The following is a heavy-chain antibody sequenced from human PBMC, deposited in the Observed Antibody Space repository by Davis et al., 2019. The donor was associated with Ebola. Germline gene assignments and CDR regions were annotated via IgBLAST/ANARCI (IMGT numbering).Heavy chain of an antibody. CDR1: GYTFIGYH. CDR2: INPNNGDT. Sequence: ASVKVSCKTSGYTFIGYHIHWVRQAPGQGLEWMGWINPNNGDTNYPQKFQDRVTMTRDTSITTAYMELTGLRSDDTAVYFCARDWAMVTRPPYYFDYWGQGTLVTVSS. D-gene: IGHD4-23*01. V-gene: IGHV1-2*02. CDR3: ARDWAMVTRPPYYFDY. J-gene: IGHJ4*02.